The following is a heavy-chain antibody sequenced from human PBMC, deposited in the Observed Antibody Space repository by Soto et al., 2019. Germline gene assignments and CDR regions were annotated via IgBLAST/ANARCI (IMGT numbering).Heavy chain of an antibody. Sequence: PSETLSLTCTVSGGSTSSYYWGWIRQPPGKGLEWIGIIYYSGSTYYNPSLKSRVTISVDTSKNQFSLKLSSVTAADTAVYYCATLSKNPAHYFYGMDVWGQGTTVTVSS. D-gene: IGHD3-16*02. J-gene: IGHJ6*02. V-gene: IGHV4-39*01. CDR1: GGSTSSYY. CDR2: IYYSGST. CDR3: ATLSKNPAHYFYGMDV.